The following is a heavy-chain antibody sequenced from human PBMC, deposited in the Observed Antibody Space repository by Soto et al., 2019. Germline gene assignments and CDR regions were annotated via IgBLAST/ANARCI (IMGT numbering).Heavy chain of an antibody. D-gene: IGHD3-10*01. V-gene: IGHV4-59*01. Sequence: SETLSLTCTVSGGSISSYYWSWIRQPPGKGLEWIGYTYYSGSTNYNPSLKSRVTISVDTSKNQFSQKLSPVTAADTAVYYCARDPSITMVRGVPYYGMDVWGQGTTVTVSS. CDR2: TYYSGST. CDR3: ARDPSITMVRGVPYYGMDV. J-gene: IGHJ6*02. CDR1: GGSISSYY.